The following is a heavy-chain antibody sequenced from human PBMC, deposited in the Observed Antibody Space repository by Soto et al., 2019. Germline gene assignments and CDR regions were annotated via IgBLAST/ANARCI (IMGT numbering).Heavy chain of an antibody. J-gene: IGHJ4*02. CDR2: ISSSGSTI. CDR1: GFTFSSYE. Sequence: VQLVESGGGLVQPGGSLRLSCAASGFTFSSYEMNWVRQAPGKGLEWVSYISSSGSTIYYADSVKGRFTISRDNAKNSLYLQMNSLRAEDTAVYYCARDSSYSSSSFNYWGQGTLVTVSS. D-gene: IGHD6-6*01. V-gene: IGHV3-48*03. CDR3: ARDSSYSSSSFNY.